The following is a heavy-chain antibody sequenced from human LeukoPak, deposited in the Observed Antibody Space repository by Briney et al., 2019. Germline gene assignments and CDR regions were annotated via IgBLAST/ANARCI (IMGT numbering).Heavy chain of an antibody. CDR3: ARRGVVPAANV. V-gene: IGHV4-34*01. Sequence: SETLSLTCAVYGGSFSCYYWSWIRQPPGKGLEWIGEINHSGSTNYNPSLKSRVTISVDTSKNQFSLKLSSVTAADTAVYYCARRGVVPAANVWGQGTLVTVSS. D-gene: IGHD2-2*01. J-gene: IGHJ4*02. CDR2: INHSGST. CDR1: GGSFSCYY.